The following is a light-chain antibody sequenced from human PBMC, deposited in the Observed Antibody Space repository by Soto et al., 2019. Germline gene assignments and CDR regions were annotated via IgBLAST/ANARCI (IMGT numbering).Light chain of an antibody. CDR3: QQYDNLPLT. V-gene: IGKV3-15*01. CDR1: QSVSSN. CDR2: GAS. J-gene: IGKJ4*01. Sequence: RVTTQSRATLSVSPGARATVSCRASQSVSSNLAWYQQKPGQAPRLFIYGASTRATAIPPRFSGSGSGTDFTFTINSLQPEDIATYYCQQYDNLPLTFGGGTKVDIK.